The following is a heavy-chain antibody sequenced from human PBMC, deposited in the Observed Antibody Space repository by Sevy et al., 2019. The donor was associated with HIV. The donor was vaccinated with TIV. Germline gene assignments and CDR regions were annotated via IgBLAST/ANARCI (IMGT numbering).Heavy chain of an antibody. CDR3: ARSPRAAAGTGWFDP. Sequence: ASVKVSCKASGGTFSSYAISWVRQAPGQGLEWMGGIIPIFGTANYAQKFQGRVTITADESTVTAYMELSSLRSEDTAVYYCARSPRAAAGTGWFDPWGQGTLVTVSS. D-gene: IGHD6-13*01. J-gene: IGHJ5*02. CDR2: IIPIFGTA. V-gene: IGHV1-69*13. CDR1: GGTFSSYA.